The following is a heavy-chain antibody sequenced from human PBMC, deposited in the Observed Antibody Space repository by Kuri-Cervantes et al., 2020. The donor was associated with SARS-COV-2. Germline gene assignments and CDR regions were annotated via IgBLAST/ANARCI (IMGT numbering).Heavy chain of an antibody. V-gene: IGHV3-33*01. J-gene: IGHJ6*03. CDR1: GFIFSNYG. D-gene: IGHD3-16*01. Sequence: GESLKISCAASGFIFSNYGMHWVRQAPGKGLEWVAVIWYDGSNKYYADSVKGRFTVSRDNSKNTLYLEMDGLRPEDTAVYYCARDMTFDEYGDYFYYYMDVWGKGTTVTVSS. CDR2: IWYDGSNK. CDR3: ARDMTFDEYGDYFYYYMDV.